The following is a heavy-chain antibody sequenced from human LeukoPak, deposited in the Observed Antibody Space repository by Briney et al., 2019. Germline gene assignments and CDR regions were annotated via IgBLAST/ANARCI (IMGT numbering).Heavy chain of an antibody. CDR1: GGTFSSYA. Sequence: SVKVSCKASGGTFSSYAISWVRQAPGQGLEWMGGIIPIFGTANYAQKFQGRVTITADKSTSTAYMELSSLRSEDTAVYYCARGWGGYNQKNFGYWGQGTLVTVSS. V-gene: IGHV1-69*06. J-gene: IGHJ4*02. CDR3: ARGWGGYNQKNFGY. CDR2: IIPIFGTA. D-gene: IGHD5-24*01.